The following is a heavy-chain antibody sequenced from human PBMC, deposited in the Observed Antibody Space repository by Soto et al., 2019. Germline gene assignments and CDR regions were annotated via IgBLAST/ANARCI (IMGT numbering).Heavy chain of an antibody. J-gene: IGHJ4*02. V-gene: IGHV3-23*01. Sequence: GGSLRLSCATSGFTFSNYAMSWVRQAPGKGLEWVSAISAGGSTTYYADSVKGRFAVSRDNSKNTLYLQMSSLRADDTALYYCAGGILAASGRLHFDYWGQGTLVTVSS. D-gene: IGHD5-12*01. CDR3: AGGILAASGRLHFDY. CDR2: ISAGGSTT. CDR1: GFTFSNYA.